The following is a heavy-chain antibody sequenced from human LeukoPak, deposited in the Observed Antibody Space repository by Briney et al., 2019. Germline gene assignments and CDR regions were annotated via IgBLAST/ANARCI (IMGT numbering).Heavy chain of an antibody. J-gene: IGHJ4*02. D-gene: IGHD4-17*01. Sequence: SETLSLTCTVSGGSINNYYWTWIRQPPGKGLECIGDVYYTGGTYYNPSLKSRVTISVDSSKNQFSLKLNSVTAADTAVYYCARDSSTVTTRHFDYWGQGTLVTVSS. CDR3: ARDSSTVTTRHFDY. CDR2: VYYTGGT. V-gene: IGHV4-59*01. CDR1: GGSINNYY.